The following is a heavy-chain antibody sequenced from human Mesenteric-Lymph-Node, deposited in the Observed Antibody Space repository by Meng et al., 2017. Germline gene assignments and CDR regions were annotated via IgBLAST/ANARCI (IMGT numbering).Heavy chain of an antibody. V-gene: IGHV1-3*01. CDR3: ATYKMNHGDPDY. CDR1: GYNFTSYA. Sequence: QGQLVQSGAEVKKPGASVKVSCKASGYNFTSYAMHWVRQAPGQRLEWMGWINAGNGNTKYSQKFQGRVTITRDTSASTAYMELSSLRSEDTAVYYCATYKMNHGDPDYWGQGTLVTVSS. D-gene: IGHD4-17*01. J-gene: IGHJ4*02. CDR2: INAGNGNT.